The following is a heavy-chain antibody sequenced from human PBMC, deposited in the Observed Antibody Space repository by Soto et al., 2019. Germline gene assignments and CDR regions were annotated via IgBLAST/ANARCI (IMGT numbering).Heavy chain of an antibody. J-gene: IGHJ6*02. Sequence: PGGSLRLSCAASGFTFSSYSMNWVRQAPGKGLEWVSSISSSSSYIYYADSVKGRFTISRDNAKNSLYLQMNSLRAEDTAVFYCARGLNFDFWSGDYYFGMDVWGQGTTVTVSS. CDR1: GFTFSSYS. D-gene: IGHD3-3*01. V-gene: IGHV3-21*01. CDR2: ISSSSSYI. CDR3: ARGLNFDFWSGDYYFGMDV.